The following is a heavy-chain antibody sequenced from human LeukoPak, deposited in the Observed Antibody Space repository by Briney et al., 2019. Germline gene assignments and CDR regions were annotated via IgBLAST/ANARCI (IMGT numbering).Heavy chain of an antibody. V-gene: IGHV4-4*02. CDR2: IFHSGST. D-gene: IGHD3-10*01. CDR1: GDFISGSNR. CDR3: ARGRGGIWFGELLLRY. Sequence: SETLSLTCTISGDFISGSNRWSWVRLPPGKGLEWIGEIFHSGSTNYNPSFRSRVTFSLDTSKNQFSLKLSSVTAADTAVYYCARGRGGIWFGELLLRYWGQGTLVTVSS. J-gene: IGHJ4*02.